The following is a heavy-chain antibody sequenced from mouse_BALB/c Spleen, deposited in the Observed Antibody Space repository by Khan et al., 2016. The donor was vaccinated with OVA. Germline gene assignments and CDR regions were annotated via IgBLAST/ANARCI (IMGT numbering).Heavy chain of an antibody. CDR2: IYPGTDNT. Sequence: QVQLKQSGAELVRPGASVKLSCKTSGYIFTSYWIHWVKQRSGQGLEWIARIYPGTDNTYYNEKFKDKATLTADKSSRTAYMQLSSLKSEDSDVYVCAREEALYHFDHWGQGTTLTVSS. V-gene: IGHV1-76*01. J-gene: IGHJ2*01. D-gene: IGHD3-2*02. CDR1: GYIFTSYW. CDR3: AREEALYHFDH.